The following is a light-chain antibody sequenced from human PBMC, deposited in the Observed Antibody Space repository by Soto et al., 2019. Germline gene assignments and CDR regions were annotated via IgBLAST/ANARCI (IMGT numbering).Light chain of an antibody. CDR3: QQSDSTLT. J-gene: IGKJ3*01. V-gene: IGKV1-39*01. Sequence: DIQMTQSPSSLSASVGDRVTITCRASQSLSTYLNWYQQKPGKAPKLLIYAASSLQSGVPSRFSGSGSGTDFTLTFSSLQPEDFATYCCQQSDSTLTFGPGTKVDIK. CDR2: AAS. CDR1: QSLSTY.